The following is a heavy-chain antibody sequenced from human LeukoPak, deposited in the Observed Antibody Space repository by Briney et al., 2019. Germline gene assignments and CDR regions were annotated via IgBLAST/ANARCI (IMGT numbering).Heavy chain of an antibody. Sequence: NSDIGYAQKFQGRVTMTRNTSIGTAYMELSRLRSDDTAVYYCAFSMVRGVNAPYYGMDVWGQGTTVTVSS. J-gene: IGHJ6*02. D-gene: IGHD3-10*01. CDR3: AFSMVRGVNAPYYGMDV. CDR2: NSDI. V-gene: IGHV1-8*01.